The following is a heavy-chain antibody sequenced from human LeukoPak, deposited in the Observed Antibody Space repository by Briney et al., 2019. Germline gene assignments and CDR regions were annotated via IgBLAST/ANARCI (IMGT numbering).Heavy chain of an antibody. V-gene: IGHV1-46*01. CDR3: ARAGSYYDSSGYSVGNAFDI. J-gene: IGHJ3*02. D-gene: IGHD3-22*01. Sequence: ASVKVSCKASGYTFTSYYMHWVRQAPGQGLEWMGIINPSGGSTSYAQKFQGRVTMTRDMSTGTVYMELSSLRSEDTAVYYCARAGSYYDSSGYSVGNAFDIWGQGTMVTVSS. CDR1: GYTFTSYY. CDR2: INPSGGST.